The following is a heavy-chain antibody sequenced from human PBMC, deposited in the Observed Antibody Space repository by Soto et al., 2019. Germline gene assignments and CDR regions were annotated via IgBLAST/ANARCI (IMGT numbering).Heavy chain of an antibody. V-gene: IGHV3-15*07. D-gene: IGHD3-16*01. CDR3: TTDTSFSVWRSYGSYDYYYGMDV. CDR2: IKSKADGGTT. Sequence: EVQLVESGGGLVKPGGSLRLSCTASGFTFTNAWMNWVRQAPGKGLEWVGRIKSKADGGTTDCVAPVKGRFTISRDDSKNTLYLQMTSLNIEDTAVYYCTTDTSFSVWRSYGSYDYYYGMDVWGQGATVTVSS. J-gene: IGHJ6*02. CDR1: GFTFTNAW.